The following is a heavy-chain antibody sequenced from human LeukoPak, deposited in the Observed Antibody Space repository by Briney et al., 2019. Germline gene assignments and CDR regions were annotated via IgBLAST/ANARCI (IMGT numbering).Heavy chain of an antibody. CDR2: IIPIFGTA. V-gene: IGHV1-69*05. D-gene: IGHD2-2*01. CDR1: GGTFSNYA. Sequence: GASVKVSCKASGGTFSNYAFNWVRQAPGQGLEWMGGIIPIFGTANYAQKFQGRVTITTDESTSTAYMELSSLRSEDTAVYYCARVLCRSTSCPPDIWGQGTMVTVSS. J-gene: IGHJ3*02. CDR3: ARVLCRSTSCPPDI.